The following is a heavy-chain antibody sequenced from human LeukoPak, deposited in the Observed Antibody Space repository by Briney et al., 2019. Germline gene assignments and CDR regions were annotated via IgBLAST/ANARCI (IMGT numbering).Heavy chain of an antibody. CDR2: IKKDGSEK. CDR1: GFTFSTYW. D-gene: IGHD2-15*01. J-gene: IGHJ4*02. CDR3: ANVGLYCSGTNCYEWDFEY. Sequence: PGGSLRLSCAASGFTFSTYWMSWVRQAPEKGLEWVANIKKDGSEKYYVDSVKGRFTISRDNAKKSLYLQMNSLRSEDTAVYYCANVGLYCSGTNCYEWDFEYWGQGTLVTVSS. V-gene: IGHV3-7*01.